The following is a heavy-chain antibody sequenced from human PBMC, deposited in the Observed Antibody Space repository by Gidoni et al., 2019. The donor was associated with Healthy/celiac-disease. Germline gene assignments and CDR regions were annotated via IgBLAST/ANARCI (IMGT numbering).Heavy chain of an antibody. CDR3: ARGPAAPYNWFDP. CDR2: IWYDGSNK. CDR1: GFTFSSYG. D-gene: IGHD2-2*01. Sequence: QVQLVESGGGVVQPGRYLRLSCAASGFTFSSYGMHWVRQAPGKGLEWVAVIWYDGSNKYYADSVKGRFTISRDNSKNTLYLQMNSLRAEDTAVYYCARGPAAPYNWFDPWGQGTLVTVSS. V-gene: IGHV3-33*01. J-gene: IGHJ5*02.